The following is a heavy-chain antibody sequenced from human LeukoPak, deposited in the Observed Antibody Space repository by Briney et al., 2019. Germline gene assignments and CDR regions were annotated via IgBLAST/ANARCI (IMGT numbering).Heavy chain of an antibody. CDR2: ISYDGSNK. CDR3: ASLIVVAPSFDY. Sequence: GGSLRLSCAASGFTFSSYAMHWVRQAPGKGLEWVAVISYDGSNKYYSDSVKGRFTISRDNSKNTLYLQMNSLRAEDTAVYYCASLIVVAPSFDYWGQGTLVTVSS. V-gene: IGHV3-30*04. J-gene: IGHJ4*02. D-gene: IGHD3-22*01. CDR1: GFTFSSYA.